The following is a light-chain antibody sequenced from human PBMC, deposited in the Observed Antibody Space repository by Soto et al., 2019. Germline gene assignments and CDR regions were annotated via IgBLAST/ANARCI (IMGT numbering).Light chain of an antibody. V-gene: IGKV3-11*01. Sequence: EIVLTQSPAILSLSPGERATLSCRASQSIRRNLAWYQQKSGQAPRLLIYDASNRATGIPARFSGSGSTTDFTLTISSLEPEDFAVYYCQQGSNWPPITFGQGTRLEIK. J-gene: IGKJ5*01. CDR3: QQGSNWPPIT. CDR2: DAS. CDR1: QSIRRN.